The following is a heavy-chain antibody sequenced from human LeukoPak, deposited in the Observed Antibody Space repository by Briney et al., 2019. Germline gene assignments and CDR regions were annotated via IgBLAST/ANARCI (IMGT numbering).Heavy chain of an antibody. Sequence: GESLKISCKGSGYSFTSYWIGWVRQMPGKGLEWMGVIYPGDSDTRYSPSFQGQVTISADKSISTAYLQWSSLKASDTAMYYCARRKTTDTYCSGGSCYDWFDPWGQGTLVTVSS. V-gene: IGHV5-51*01. CDR3: ARRKTTDTYCSGGSCYDWFDP. J-gene: IGHJ5*02. CDR2: IYPGDSDT. CDR1: GYSFTSYW. D-gene: IGHD2-15*01.